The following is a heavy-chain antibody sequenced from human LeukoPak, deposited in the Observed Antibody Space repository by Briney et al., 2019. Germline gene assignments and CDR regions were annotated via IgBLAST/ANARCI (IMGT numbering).Heavy chain of an antibody. D-gene: IGHD2-15*01. Sequence: GGSLRLSCAASGFTFSDYYMSWIRQAPGKGLEWVSYISSSGSTIYYADSVKGRFTISRDNAKNSLYLQMNSLRAEDTAVYYCAGDRQAARGWFDPWGQGTLVTVSS. CDR2: ISSSGSTI. J-gene: IGHJ5*02. CDR1: GFTFSDYY. V-gene: IGHV3-11*01. CDR3: AGDRQAARGWFDP.